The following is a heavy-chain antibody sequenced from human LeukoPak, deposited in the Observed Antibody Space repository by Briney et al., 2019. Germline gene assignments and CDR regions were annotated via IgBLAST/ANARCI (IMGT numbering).Heavy chain of an antibody. J-gene: IGHJ3*02. CDR3: ARESNYDSSGYYYPTDAFDI. D-gene: IGHD3-22*01. Sequence: SETLSLTCTVSGGSISSYYWSWIRQPPGKGLEWIGYIYYSGSTNYNPSLKSRVTISVGTSKNQFSLKLSSVTAAGTAVYYCARESNYDSSGYYYPTDAFDIWGQGTMVTVSS. CDR1: GGSISSYY. V-gene: IGHV4-59*01. CDR2: IYYSGST.